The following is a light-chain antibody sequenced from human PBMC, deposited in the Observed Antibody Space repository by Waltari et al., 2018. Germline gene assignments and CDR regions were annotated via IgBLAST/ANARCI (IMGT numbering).Light chain of an antibody. CDR2: GAS. CDR3: QQYGSSVMYT. CDR1: QSLSKRY. V-gene: IGKV3-20*01. Sequence: VLTQSPGTLSLSPGERVTLSCRASQSLSKRYLAWYQQKPGQAPKLLIYGASSRAARIPDRFSGSGSGTDFTLTISRLEPEDVAMYYCQQYGSSVMYTFGQGTKLEIK. J-gene: IGKJ2*01.